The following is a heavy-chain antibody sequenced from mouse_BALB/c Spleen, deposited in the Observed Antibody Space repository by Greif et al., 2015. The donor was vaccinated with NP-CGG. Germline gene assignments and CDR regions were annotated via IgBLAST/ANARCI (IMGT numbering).Heavy chain of an antibody. V-gene: IGHV1-7*01. CDR3: ARYDYDGYYYAMDY. CDR1: GYTFTSYW. CDR2: INPSTGYT. Sequence: QVQLQQPGAELAKPGASVKMSCKASGYTFTSYWMHWVKQRPGQGLEWIGYINPSTGYTEYNQKFKDKATLTADKSSSTAYMQLCSLTSEDSAVYYCARYDYDGYYYAMDYWGQGTSVTVSS. D-gene: IGHD2-4*01. J-gene: IGHJ4*01.